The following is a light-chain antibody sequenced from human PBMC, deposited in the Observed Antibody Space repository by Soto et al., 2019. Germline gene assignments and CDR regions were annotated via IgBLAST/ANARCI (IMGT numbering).Light chain of an antibody. CDR1: TGAVTSGYY. Sequence: QTVVTQEPSLTVSPGGRVTLTCASSTGAVTSGYYPNWFQQRPGQAPRALIYSTNNRHSWTPARFSGSLLGGKAALTLSGVQPEDEAEYYCLLFHGDGQVFGGGTQLTVL. J-gene: IGLJ2*01. CDR3: LLFHGDGQV. V-gene: IGLV7-43*01. CDR2: STN.